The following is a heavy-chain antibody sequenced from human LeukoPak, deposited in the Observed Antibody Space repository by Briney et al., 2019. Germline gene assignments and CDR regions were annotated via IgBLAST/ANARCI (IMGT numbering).Heavy chain of an antibody. CDR1: AFIISSYG. CDR2: IRYDGNSK. Sequence: PGGSLRLSWTASAFIISSYGMHWVRQAPGKGLEWVAFIRYDGNSKYYADSVRGRFTISRDNSQNTLYLQMNSLRREDTAVYYCAKVSRAGPYYYYMAFWGKGTAVTVSS. CDR3: AKVSRAGPYYYYMAF. V-gene: IGHV3-30*02. J-gene: IGHJ6*03. D-gene: IGHD2-2*01.